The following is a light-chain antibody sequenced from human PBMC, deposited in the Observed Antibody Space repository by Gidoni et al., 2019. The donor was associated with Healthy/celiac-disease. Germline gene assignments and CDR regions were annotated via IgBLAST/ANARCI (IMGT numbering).Light chain of an antibody. CDR2: GAS. V-gene: IGKV3-20*01. J-gene: IGKJ3*01. CDR3: QQYGSPFT. Sequence: EIVLTQSPGTLSLSPGERATLSCRASQSVSSSYLAWYQQKPGQAPRLLIYGASSRATGIPDRFSGSGSGTDFTLTISRLEPEDFAVYYCQQYGSPFTVXPXTKVDIK. CDR1: QSVSSSY.